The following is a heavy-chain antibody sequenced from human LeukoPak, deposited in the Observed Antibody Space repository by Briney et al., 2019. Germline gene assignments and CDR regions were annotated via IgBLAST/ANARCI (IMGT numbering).Heavy chain of an antibody. CDR2: IIPIFGTA. Sequence: ASVKVSCKASGGTFSSYAISWVRQAPGQGLEWMGGIIPIFGTANYAQKFQGRVTITTDESTSTAYMELSSLRSEDTAVYYCARDTWFRRGSYGLFDYWGQGTLVTVSS. D-gene: IGHD5-18*01. CDR3: ARDTWFRRGSYGLFDY. V-gene: IGHV1-69*05. CDR1: GGTFSSYA. J-gene: IGHJ4*02.